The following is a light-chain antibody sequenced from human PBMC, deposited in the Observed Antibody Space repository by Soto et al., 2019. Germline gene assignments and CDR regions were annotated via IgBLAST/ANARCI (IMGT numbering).Light chain of an antibody. CDR1: QSISGNY. Sequence: EIALTQSPGTLSLSPGERATLSCRASQSISGNYLHWYQQKPGQAPRLLIFGTSSRATGIPDRFIGGGSGPDVTLTISRLEPEDFAVYYCQQCGTLPGTFGQGTKVDSK. CDR2: GTS. J-gene: IGKJ1*01. V-gene: IGKV3-20*01. CDR3: QQCGTLPGT.